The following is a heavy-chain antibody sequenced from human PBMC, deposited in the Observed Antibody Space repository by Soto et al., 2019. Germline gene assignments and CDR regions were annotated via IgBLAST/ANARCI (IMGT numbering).Heavy chain of an antibody. CDR3: VKANYYGSGTCNY. CDR2: ISYDGSNK. D-gene: IGHD3-10*01. CDR1: GFTFNTYG. Sequence: GGSLRLSCAASGFTFNTYGMHWVRQAPGKGLEWMAVISYDGSNKYYGDSVKGRFTISRDNSKNTLYLQMNSLSAEDTAVYYCVKANYYGSGTCNYWGQGALVTVSS. J-gene: IGHJ4*02. V-gene: IGHV3-30*18.